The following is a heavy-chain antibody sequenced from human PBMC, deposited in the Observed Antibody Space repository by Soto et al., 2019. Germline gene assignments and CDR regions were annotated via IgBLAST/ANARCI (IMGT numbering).Heavy chain of an antibody. J-gene: IGHJ6*02. D-gene: IGHD6-13*01. CDR2: IYPGDSDT. Sequence: EVQLVQSGAEVKKPGESLKISCKGSGYSFTSYWIGWVRQMPGKGLEWMGIIYPGDSDTRYSPSFQGQVTISADKSISTAYLQWSSLKASATDIYYCARTAAAGKYYYGVDVWGQGTTVTVSS. V-gene: IGHV5-51*01. CDR1: GYSFTSYW. CDR3: ARTAAAGKYYYGVDV.